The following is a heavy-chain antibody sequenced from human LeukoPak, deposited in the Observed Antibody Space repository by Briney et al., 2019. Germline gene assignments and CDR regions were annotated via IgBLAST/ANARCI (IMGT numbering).Heavy chain of an antibody. CDR3: TTLGFDP. CDR2: VKSKTDGGTT. Sequence: GGSLRLSCTASGLTFSTSGFNWVRQAPGKGLEWVGRVKSKTDGGTTDYAAPVKGRFTISRDDSKSTLYLQMNSLKTEDTAVYYCTTLGFDPWGQGTLVTVSS. J-gene: IGHJ5*02. V-gene: IGHV3-15*01. CDR1: GLTFSTSG.